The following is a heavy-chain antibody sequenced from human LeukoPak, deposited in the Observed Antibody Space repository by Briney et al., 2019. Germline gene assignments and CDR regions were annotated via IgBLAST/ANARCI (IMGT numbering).Heavy chain of an antibody. D-gene: IGHD2-2*01. V-gene: IGHV3-30*04. Sequence: SGGYLRLSRAASGFTFSSYAMHWVRQAPGKGLEWVAVISYDGSNKYYADSVKGRFTISRDNSKNTLYLQMNSLRAEDTAVYYCARDHRYCSSTSCPLNWYFDLWGRGTLVTVSS. CDR2: ISYDGSNK. CDR3: ARDHRYCSSTSCPLNWYFDL. CDR1: GFTFSSYA. J-gene: IGHJ2*01.